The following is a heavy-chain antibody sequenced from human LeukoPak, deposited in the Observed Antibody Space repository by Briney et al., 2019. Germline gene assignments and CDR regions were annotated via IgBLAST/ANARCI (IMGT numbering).Heavy chain of an antibody. CDR2: INHSGST. Sequence: SETLSLTCAVYGGSFSGYFWTWIRQPPGKGLEWIGEINHSGSTNYNPSLKSRVIISVDTSKNQFSLKLNSVTAADTAVYYCARDNGYGDPFDYWGQGTLVTVSS. D-gene: IGHD4-17*01. V-gene: IGHV4-34*01. J-gene: IGHJ4*02. CDR3: ARDNGYGDPFDY. CDR1: GGSFSGYF.